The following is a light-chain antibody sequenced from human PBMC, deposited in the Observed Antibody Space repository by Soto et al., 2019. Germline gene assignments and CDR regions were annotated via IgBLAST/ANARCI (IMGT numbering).Light chain of an antibody. CDR3: CSYGGSYTWV. Sequence: QSALTQPRSVSGSPGQSVTISCTGASGDVGGYNFVSWYQQHPGKAPTLMIFDVSQRPSGVPDLLSGSKSGNTASLTISGLQAEDEADYYCCSYGGSYTWVFGGRTKVTVL. CDR2: DVS. V-gene: IGLV2-11*01. CDR1: SGDVGGYNF. J-gene: IGLJ3*02.